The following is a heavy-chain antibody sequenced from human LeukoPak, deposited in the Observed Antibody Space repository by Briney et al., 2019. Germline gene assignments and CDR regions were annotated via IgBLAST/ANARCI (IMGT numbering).Heavy chain of an antibody. J-gene: IGHJ4*02. CDR1: GFTFSSYA. CDR2: IGTSSSYI. D-gene: IGHD5-18*01. Sequence: GGSLRLSCAASGFTFSSYAMSWVRQAPGKGLEWVSSIGTSSSYIYYADSVKGRFTISRDNAKNSLYLQMSSLRADDTAVYYCARDRRGYSYGYPDYWGQGTLVTVSS. V-gene: IGHV3-21*01. CDR3: ARDRRGYSYGYPDY.